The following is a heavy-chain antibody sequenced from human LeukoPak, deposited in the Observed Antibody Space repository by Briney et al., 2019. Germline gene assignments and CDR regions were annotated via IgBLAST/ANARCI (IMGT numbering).Heavy chain of an antibody. CDR3: AKEGDILTGYYPPGYFDY. Sequence: TGGSLRLSCAPSGFTFSSYGMHWVRQAPGKGLEWVAVISYDGSNKYYADSVKGRFTISRDNSKNTLYLQMNSLRAEDTAVYYCAKEGDILTGYYPPGYFDYWGQGTLVTVSS. J-gene: IGHJ4*02. CDR2: ISYDGSNK. CDR1: GFTFSSYG. V-gene: IGHV3-30*18. D-gene: IGHD3-9*01.